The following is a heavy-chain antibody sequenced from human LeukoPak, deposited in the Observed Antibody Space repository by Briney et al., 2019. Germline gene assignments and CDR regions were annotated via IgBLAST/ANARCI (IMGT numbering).Heavy chain of an antibody. CDR2: ISGYNGNT. V-gene: IGHV1-18*01. D-gene: IGHD5-18*01. CDR3: ARQVDTTMALPDY. CDR1: GYTFTSYG. Sequence: ASVKVSCTASGYTFTSYGISWVRQAPGQGLEWMGWISGYNGNTNYAQKLQGRVTMTTDTSTSTAYMELRSLISDDTAIYYCARQVDTTMALPDYWGQGTLVTVSS. J-gene: IGHJ4*02.